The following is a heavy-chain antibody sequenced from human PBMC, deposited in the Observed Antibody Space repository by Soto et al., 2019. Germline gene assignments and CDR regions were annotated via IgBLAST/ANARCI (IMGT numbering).Heavy chain of an antibody. CDR1: GFSFRGYA. J-gene: IGHJ4*02. CDR3: AKERTSIGYFDY. V-gene: IGHV3-23*01. CDR2: ISDSGGRT. Sequence: EVQLLESGGALVQPGGSLRLSCAASGFSFRGYAMSWVRQTPGKGLEWVSAISDSGGRTYYADSVKGRFTISRDNSKNTLYLKMNSQGAEDTAVYYCAKERTSIGYFDYWGQGPLVTVSS. D-gene: IGHD3-22*01.